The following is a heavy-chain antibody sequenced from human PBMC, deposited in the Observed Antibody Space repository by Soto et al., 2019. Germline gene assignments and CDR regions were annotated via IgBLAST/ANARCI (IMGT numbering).Heavy chain of an antibody. V-gene: IGHV1-46*01. CDR2: INPSGGST. D-gene: IGHD2-21*02. J-gene: IGHJ4*02. CDR3: ARDLGCGGDCHQYNEY. CDR1: GYTFTSYY. Sequence: ASVKVSCKASGYTFTSYYMHWVRQAPGQGLEWMGIINPSGGSTSYAQKFQGRVTMTRDTSTSTVYMELSSLRSEDTAVYYCARDLGCGGDCHQYNEYWGQGTLVTVSS.